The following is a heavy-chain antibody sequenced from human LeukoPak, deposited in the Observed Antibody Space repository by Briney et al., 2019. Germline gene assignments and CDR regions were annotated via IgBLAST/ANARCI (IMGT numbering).Heavy chain of an antibody. CDR2: TSGSGDST. CDR3: ARDAVVVAAPPHIDY. Sequence: GGSLRLSCAASGFSFSSYAMSWVRQAPGKGLEWVSATSGSGDSTYYADSVKGRFTISRDNAKNSLYLQMNSLRAEDTAVYYCARDAVVVAAPPHIDYWGQGTLVTVSS. CDR1: GFSFSSYA. V-gene: IGHV3-23*01. D-gene: IGHD2-15*01. J-gene: IGHJ4*02.